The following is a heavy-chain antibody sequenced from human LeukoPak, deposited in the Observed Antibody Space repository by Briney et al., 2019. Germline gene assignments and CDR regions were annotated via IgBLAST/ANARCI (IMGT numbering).Heavy chain of an antibody. CDR2: IIPIFGTA. D-gene: IGHD3-3*01. J-gene: IGHJ6*03. Sequence: SVKVSCKAFGGTFSSYAISWVRQAPGQGLEWMGGIIPIFGTANYAQKFQGRVTITADESTSTAYMELSSLRSEDTAVYYCASPYDFWSGYERMGYYYYYYMDVWGKGTTVTVSS. CDR3: ASPYDFWSGYERMGYYYYYYMDV. CDR1: GGTFSSYA. V-gene: IGHV1-69*01.